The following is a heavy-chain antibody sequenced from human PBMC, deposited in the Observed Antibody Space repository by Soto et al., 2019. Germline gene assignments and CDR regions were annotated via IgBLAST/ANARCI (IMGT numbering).Heavy chain of an antibody. Sequence: QTLSLTPAIAGDSVSTNSADLTWIRLSPSRGLKWLGRTYYRSKWYNHYAVSVKSRITVNPDTSKNQFSLQLNSVTPEDTAVYYCARSGPGGYIDYWGQGTLVTVSS. D-gene: IGHD3-22*01. CDR2: TYYRSKWYN. J-gene: IGHJ4*02. CDR3: ARSGPGGYIDY. V-gene: IGHV6-1*01. CDR1: GDSVSTNSAD.